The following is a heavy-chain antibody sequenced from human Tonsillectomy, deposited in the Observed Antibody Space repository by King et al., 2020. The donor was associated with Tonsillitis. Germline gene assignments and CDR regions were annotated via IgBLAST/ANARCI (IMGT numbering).Heavy chain of an antibody. CDR1: GFSFSTYS. CDR3: VREPRIPRSYHFDY. V-gene: IGHV3-48*01. J-gene: IGHJ4*02. D-gene: IGHD2-2*02. CDR2: ISSSSNLI. Sequence: LQLVQSGGGLVQPGGSLRLSCAASGFSFSTYSMNWVRQAPGKGLEWVSYISSSSNLIYYADSVNGRFTISRDNAKNSLFLEMNNLRAEDTAVYYCVREPRIPRSYHFDYWGQGTLVTVSS.